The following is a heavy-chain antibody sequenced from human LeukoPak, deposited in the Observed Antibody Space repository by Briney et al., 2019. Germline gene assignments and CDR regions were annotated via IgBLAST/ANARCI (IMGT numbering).Heavy chain of an antibody. CDR2: INQDGSEK. CDR3: ARGNGWIITL. CDR1: GFTSVNYW. D-gene: IGHD3-22*01. J-gene: IGHJ4*02. V-gene: IGHV3-7*05. Sequence: GGSLRLSCAVSGFTSVNYWTHWVRLAPGRGLECVANINQDGSEKNYVDSVKGRFTISRDNAKNSLYLQMNSLRAEDTAVYYCARGNGWIITLWGQGTLVTVSS.